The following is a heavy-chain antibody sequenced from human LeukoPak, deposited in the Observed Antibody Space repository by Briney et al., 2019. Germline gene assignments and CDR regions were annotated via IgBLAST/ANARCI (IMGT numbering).Heavy chain of an antibody. V-gene: IGHV4-39*01. J-gene: IGHJ4*02. D-gene: IGHD1-1*01. Sequence: SETLSLTCTVSGGSISDGTYYWGWIRQPPGKGQEWIGTIHYSGTTHYNRSLKSRVTLSVDTSKNQFSLRLSSVTAADTAVYYCARRTTESYSDYWGQGTLVTVST. CDR2: IHYSGTT. CDR3: ARRTTESYSDY. CDR1: GGSISDGTYY.